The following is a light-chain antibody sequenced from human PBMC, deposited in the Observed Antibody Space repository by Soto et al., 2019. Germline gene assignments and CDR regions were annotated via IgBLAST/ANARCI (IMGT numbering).Light chain of an antibody. CDR2: EVS. CDR3: SSYSSSITVL. Sequence: QSALTQPPSASGSPGQSVTISCTGTSSDVGGYNYVSWYQQHPGKAPKLMIYEVSNRPSGVSNRFSGSKSGNTASLTISGLQAEDEADYYCSSYSSSITVLFGGGTKLTVL. V-gene: IGLV2-14*01. CDR1: SSDVGGYNY. J-gene: IGLJ2*01.